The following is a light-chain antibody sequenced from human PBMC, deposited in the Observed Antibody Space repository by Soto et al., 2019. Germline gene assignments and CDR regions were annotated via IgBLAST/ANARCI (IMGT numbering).Light chain of an antibody. CDR3: QQRSNWLWT. CDR2: DAS. CDR1: QSVSSY. J-gene: IGKJ1*01. Sequence: EIVLTQSPTTLSLSPRERATLSCRASQSVSSYLAWYQQKPGQAPRLLIYDASNRATGIPARFSGSGSGTDFTLTISSLEPEDFAVYYCQQRSNWLWTFGQGTKV. V-gene: IGKV3-11*01.